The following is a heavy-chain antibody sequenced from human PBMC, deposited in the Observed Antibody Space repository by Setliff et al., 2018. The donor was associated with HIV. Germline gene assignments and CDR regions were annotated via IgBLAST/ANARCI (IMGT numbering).Heavy chain of an antibody. Sequence: GGSLRLSCAGSGFNFGGYSMSWVRQAPGKGLEWVSSIYGGGGTTFYADSVKGRFTISRDNAKNSLYLQMNSLRAEDTAMYYCARDWRSGYDLNFDYWGQGTLVTVSS. D-gene: IGHD5-12*01. CDR3: ARDWRSGYDLNFDY. CDR1: GFNFGGYS. V-gene: IGHV3-23*01. J-gene: IGHJ4*02. CDR2: IYGGGGTT.